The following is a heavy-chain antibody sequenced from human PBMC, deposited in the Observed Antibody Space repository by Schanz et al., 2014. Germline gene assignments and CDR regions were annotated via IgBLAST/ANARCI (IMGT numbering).Heavy chain of an antibody. CDR3: VRVPSRDVSFDL. CDR1: GYTFTDYG. CDR2: IRPDNGHT. V-gene: IGHV1-18*01. Sequence: QVQLVQSGGEMKKPGASVKVSCKASGYTFTDYGLSWVRQAPGQGLEWLGWIRPDNGHTTYSQKVRDRVICATATSAITDYMERRSLRSDDTAHYYCVRVPSRDVSFDLWGRGTLVTVSS. J-gene: IGHJ2*01. D-gene: IGHD3-16*01.